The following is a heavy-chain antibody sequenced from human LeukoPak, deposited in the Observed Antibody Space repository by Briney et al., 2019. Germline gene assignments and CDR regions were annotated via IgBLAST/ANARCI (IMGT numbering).Heavy chain of an antibody. CDR3: ARGGYDYVWGSYRSRWFDP. CDR2: INHSGST. J-gene: IGHJ5*02. Sequence: PSETLSLTCTVSGGSISSSSYYWSWIRQPPGKGLEWIGEINHSGSTNYNPSLKSRVTISVDTSKNQFSLKLSSVTAADTAVYYCARGGYDYVWGSYRSRWFDPWGQGTLVTVSS. CDR1: GGSISSSSYY. D-gene: IGHD3-16*02. V-gene: IGHV4-39*07.